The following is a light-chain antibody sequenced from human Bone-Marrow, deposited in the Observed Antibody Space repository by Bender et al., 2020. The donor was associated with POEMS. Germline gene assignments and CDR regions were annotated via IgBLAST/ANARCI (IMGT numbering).Light chain of an antibody. CDR1: SSDVGGYNY. CDR2: DVS. V-gene: IGLV2-14*01. CDR3: CSYAGSRIWWV. Sequence: QSALTQPASVSGSPGQSITISCTGTSSDVGGYNYVSWYQQHPGKAPKLMIYDVSNRPSGVSNRFSGSKSGNTASLTISGLQDEDEADYYCCSYAGSRIWWVFGGGTKVTVL. J-gene: IGLJ3*02.